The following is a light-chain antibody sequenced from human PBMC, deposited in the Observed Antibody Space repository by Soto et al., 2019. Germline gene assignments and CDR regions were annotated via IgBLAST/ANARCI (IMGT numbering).Light chain of an antibody. J-gene: IGKJ1*01. Sequence: AIQMTQSPSSLSASVGDTVTITCRASQGIRNDLGWYQQKPGKAPNLLIYDASSLQSGVPSRFSGSGSGTDFTLTISSLQPEDFATYYCLQDYNYPRTFGQGTKVDIK. CDR3: LQDYNYPRT. CDR2: DAS. CDR1: QGIRND. V-gene: IGKV1-6*01.